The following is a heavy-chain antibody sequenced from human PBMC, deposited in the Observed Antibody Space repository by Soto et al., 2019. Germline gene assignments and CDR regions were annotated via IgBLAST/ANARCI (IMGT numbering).Heavy chain of an antibody. J-gene: IGHJ4*01. V-gene: IGHV1-69*13. Sequence: SVKVSCNASGRTFSSYGISWVRQTPGQRLEWKGGTIPNFGTAHNARKFQGRVTISADESTSTAYMELSSLRYEDTAVYYCARAAYYYESSGYYPGDYWG. CDR3: ARAAYYYESSGYYPGDY. D-gene: IGHD3-22*01. CDR2: TIPNFGTA. CDR1: GRTFSSYG.